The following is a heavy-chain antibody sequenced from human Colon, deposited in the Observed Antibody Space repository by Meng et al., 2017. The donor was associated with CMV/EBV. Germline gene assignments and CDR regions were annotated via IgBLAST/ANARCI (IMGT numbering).Heavy chain of an antibody. CDR1: GFIASDIY. J-gene: IGHJ4*02. D-gene: IGHD1-20*01. Sequence: GGGCSQPRGSWPLPGAAVGFIASDIYMSWVCQAPGEGLECVVAIHGSGNTHYADSVTGRFTISNDSSNNTLYLQMNSLRVEDSATYHCARDPGHSASITYDYWGQGILVTVSS. CDR3: ARDPGHSASITYDY. CDR2: IHGSGNT. V-gene: IGHV3-66*01.